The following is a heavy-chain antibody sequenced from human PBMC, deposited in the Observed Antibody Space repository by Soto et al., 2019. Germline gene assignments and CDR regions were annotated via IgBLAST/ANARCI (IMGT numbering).Heavy chain of an antibody. J-gene: IGHJ5*02. CDR3: ARHHGPTTSQNGFDP. CDR1: GYTFFTYD. Sequence: QVHLVQSGVEVKTPGASVKVSCQASGYTFFTYDISWVRQAPGQGLVWMGWISTYSGDTKYAQKFQRRVTMTTVTATTTAYLELRSLRSDDTAVYYWARHHGPTTSQNGFDPWGQGTRVTVSS. CDR2: ISTYSGDT. V-gene: IGHV1-18*01. D-gene: IGHD5-12*01.